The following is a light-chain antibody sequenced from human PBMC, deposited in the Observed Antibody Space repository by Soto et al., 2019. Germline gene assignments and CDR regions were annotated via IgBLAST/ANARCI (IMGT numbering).Light chain of an antibody. CDR3: SSYTITTTYL. Sequence: QSALTQPASVSGSPGQSITISCTGTSSDVGGYNYVSWYQHHPGKAPKLMIYEVSDRPSGVSNRFSGSKSGNTASLTISGLQAEDEADYYCSSYTITTTYLLGTGKKVTV. CDR1: SSDVGGYNY. CDR2: EVS. V-gene: IGLV2-14*01. J-gene: IGLJ1*01.